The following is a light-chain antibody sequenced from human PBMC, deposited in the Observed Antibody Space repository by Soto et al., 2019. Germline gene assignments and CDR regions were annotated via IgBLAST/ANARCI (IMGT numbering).Light chain of an antibody. V-gene: IGKV3-20*01. CDR2: GAS. Sequence: EIVLTQSPGTLSLSPGERAALSCRTSESISITYLAWYQQKPGQAPRLLFYGASTRATGIPDRFSGSGSGTDFTLTISRLEPEDFAVYYCQQYGSSPPWTFGQGTKVEIK. CDR3: QQYGSSPPWT. CDR1: ESISITY. J-gene: IGKJ1*01.